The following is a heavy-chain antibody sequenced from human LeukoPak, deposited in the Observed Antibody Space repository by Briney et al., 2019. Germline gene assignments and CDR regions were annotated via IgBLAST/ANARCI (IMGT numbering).Heavy chain of an antibody. CDR1: GYSFTSYW. Sequence: GESLKISCKGSGYSFTSYWIGWVRQLPGKGLEWMGIIYPGDSDTRYSPSFQGQVTISADKSISTAYLQWSSLKASDTAMYYCARHLFAYCGGDCYSAIGYWGQGTLVTVCS. J-gene: IGHJ4*02. V-gene: IGHV5-51*01. CDR2: IYPGDSDT. CDR3: ARHLFAYCGGDCYSAIGY. D-gene: IGHD2-21*02.